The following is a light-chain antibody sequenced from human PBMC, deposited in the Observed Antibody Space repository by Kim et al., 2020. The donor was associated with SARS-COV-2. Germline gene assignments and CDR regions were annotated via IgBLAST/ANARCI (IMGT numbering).Light chain of an antibody. Sequence: QSITIACTGTSSGVGGSNYVSWYQQHPGKAPKLMIYDVSKRPSGVPDRFSGSKPGNTASLTVSGLQAEDEADYYCSSYAGSNNWVFGGGTQLTVL. CDR1: SSGVGGSNY. CDR3: SSYAGSNNWV. V-gene: IGLV2-8*01. CDR2: DVS. J-gene: IGLJ3*02.